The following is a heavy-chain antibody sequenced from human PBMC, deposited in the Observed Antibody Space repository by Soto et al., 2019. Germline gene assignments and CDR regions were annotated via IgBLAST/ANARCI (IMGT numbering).Heavy chain of an antibody. J-gene: IGHJ4*02. V-gene: IGHV3-15*07. D-gene: IGHD2-21*01. CDR2: IKSTTDRGTT. Sequence: EVQLVESGGGLVKPGGSLRLSCAASGFTFSNAWMNWVRQAPGKGLEWVGRIKSTTDRGTTDYAAHVKGRFTSSRDDSKNTLYLQMNRLKTEDTAVYYCIVRYPYYFDYWGQGTLVTVSS. CDR3: IVRYPYYFDY. CDR1: GFTFSNAW.